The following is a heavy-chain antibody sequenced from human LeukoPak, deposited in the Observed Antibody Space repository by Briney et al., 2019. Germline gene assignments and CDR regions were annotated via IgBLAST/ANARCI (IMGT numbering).Heavy chain of an antibody. CDR3: ARGTAAAKIDY. CDR2: ISSSGSSI. CDR1: GFTVSSNY. Sequence: GGSLRLSCAASGFTVSSNYMSWVRQAPGKGLEWVSSISSSGSSIYYADSVKGRFTISRDNAKNSLYLQMNSLRAEDTAVYYCARGTAAAKIDYWGQGTLVTVSS. J-gene: IGHJ4*02. D-gene: IGHD6-13*01. V-gene: IGHV3-21*01.